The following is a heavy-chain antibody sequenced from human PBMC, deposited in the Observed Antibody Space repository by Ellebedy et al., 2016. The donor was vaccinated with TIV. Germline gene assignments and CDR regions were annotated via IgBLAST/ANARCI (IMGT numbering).Heavy chain of an antibody. V-gene: IGHV4-59*01. CDR3: ARDQGGAGWHDP. Sequence: MPSETLSLTCTVSGSSTSRYYWSWIRQPPGGGLEWIGYVYHTGITNYNPSLKSRVTMSVDTSRNQFSLKLTSVTAADTAVYYCARDQGGAGWHDPWGQGTLVTVSS. CDR2: VYHTGIT. CDR1: GSSTSRYY. J-gene: IGHJ5*02. D-gene: IGHD3-10*01.